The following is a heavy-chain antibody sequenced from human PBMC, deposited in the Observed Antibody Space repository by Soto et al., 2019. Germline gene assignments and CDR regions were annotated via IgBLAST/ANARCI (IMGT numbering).Heavy chain of an antibody. V-gene: IGHV1-18*03. CDR3: ARVHYDFWSGYSPLWFDP. J-gene: IGHJ5*02. CDR1: GYTFTSYG. CDR2: ISAYNGNT. D-gene: IGHD3-3*01. Sequence: QVQLVQSGAEVKKPGASVKVSCKASGYTFTSYGISWVRQAPGQGLEWMGWISAYNGNTNYAQKLQGRVTMTTDTSTRTAYMELRSLRSDDVAVYYYARVHYDFWSGYSPLWFDPWGQGTLVTVSS.